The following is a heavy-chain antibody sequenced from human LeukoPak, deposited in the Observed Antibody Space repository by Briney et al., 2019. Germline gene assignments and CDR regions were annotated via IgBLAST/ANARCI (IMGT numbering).Heavy chain of an antibody. V-gene: IGHV4-4*02. CDR2: IHDGGTP. D-gene: IGHD5-18*01. CDR3: VANGYYCLDQ. Sequence: PGGSLRLSCAASGFTFNSYGVHWVRQPPGKGLEWIAEIHDGGTPNYNPSLKSRVTISVDKFKTQFSLNLNSVTAADTAVYYCVANGYYCLDQWGHGTLVTVSP. J-gene: IGHJ4*01. CDR1: GFTFNSYG.